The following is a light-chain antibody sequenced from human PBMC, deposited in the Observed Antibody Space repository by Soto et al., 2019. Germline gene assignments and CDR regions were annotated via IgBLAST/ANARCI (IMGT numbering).Light chain of an antibody. CDR2: KVS. V-gene: IGKV2-30*02. J-gene: IGKJ1*01. CDR1: QSLIHSDGNTY. Sequence: DVVMTQSPLSLPVTLGQPASISCRTSQSLIHSDGNTYLNWFQQRPGQSPRRVIYKVSDRDSGVPDRFTGSGSGTDFTRRISRVGAEDVGVYYCMQGRHWPWTFGQGTEVVIK. CDR3: MQGRHWPWT.